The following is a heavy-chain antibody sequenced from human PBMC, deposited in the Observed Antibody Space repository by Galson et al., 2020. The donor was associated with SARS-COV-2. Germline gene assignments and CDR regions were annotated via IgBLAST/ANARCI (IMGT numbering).Heavy chain of an antibody. D-gene: IGHD6-13*01. V-gene: IGHV1-2*02. CDR1: GYTFTGYY. CDR2: INPNSGGT. Sequence: DSVKVSCKASGYTFTGYYMHWVRQAPGQGLEWMGWINPNSGGTNYVQKFQGRVTMTRDTSITTAYMELSRLRSDDTSVYYCARSRLGLYSSTWYANFQHWGQGTLVTVSS. CDR3: ARSRLGLYSSTWYANFQH. J-gene: IGHJ1*01.